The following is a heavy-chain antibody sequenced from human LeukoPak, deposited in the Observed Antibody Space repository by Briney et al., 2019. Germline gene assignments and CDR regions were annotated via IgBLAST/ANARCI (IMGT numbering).Heavy chain of an antibody. V-gene: IGHV4-39*01. Sequence: SETLSLTCTVSGGSISSSSYYWGWIRQPPGKGLEWIGSFSYSGTTYYNPSLKSRVTISVDTSKNQFSLKVSSVTAADTAVYYCARLAANWGQGTLVTVSS. CDR3: ARLAAN. CDR1: GGSISSSSYY. D-gene: IGHD6-25*01. J-gene: IGHJ4*02. CDR2: FSYSGTT.